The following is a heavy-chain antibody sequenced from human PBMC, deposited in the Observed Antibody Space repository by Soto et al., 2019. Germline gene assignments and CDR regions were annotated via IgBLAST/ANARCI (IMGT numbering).Heavy chain of an antibody. J-gene: IGHJ4*02. CDR2: IYGSGGSGST. V-gene: IGHV4-31*03. Sequence: SETLSLTCTVTGDSITSGGYYWSWIRQHPGKGLEWLGYIYGSGGSGSTLYNPSLKSRITLSVDTSKTQFSLNLSSVTVADTAVYFCERQNAGYFSGIDYWGQGTLVTVSS. CDR1: GDSITSGGYY. CDR3: ERQNAGYFSGIDY. D-gene: IGHD2-15*01.